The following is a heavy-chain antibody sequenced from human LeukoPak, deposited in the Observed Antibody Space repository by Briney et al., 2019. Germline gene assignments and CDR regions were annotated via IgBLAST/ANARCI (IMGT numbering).Heavy chain of an antibody. CDR3: ASTKVVTMIVVAPPTHFDY. CDR1: GGTFSSYA. V-gene: IGHV1-69*13. D-gene: IGHD3-22*01. J-gene: IGHJ4*02. Sequence: SVKVSCKASGGTFSSYAISWVRQAPGQGLEWMGGIIPIFGTANYAHKFQGRVTITADESTSTAYMELSSLRPEDPAVYYCASTKVVTMIVVAPPTHFDYWGQGTLVTVSS. CDR2: IIPIFGTA.